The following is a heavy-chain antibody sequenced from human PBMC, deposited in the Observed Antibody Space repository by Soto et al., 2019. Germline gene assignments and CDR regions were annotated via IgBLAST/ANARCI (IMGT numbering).Heavy chain of an antibody. CDR1: GGTFSSYA. CDR3: AIGFGNYYYHGMDV. CDR2: IIPIFGTA. J-gene: IGHJ6*02. Sequence: SVKVSCRTSGGTFSSYAIIWVRQAPGQGLEWMGGIIPIFGTANYAQKFQGRVTITTDDSTSTAYMELSSLRSEDTAMYYCAIGFGNYYYHGMDVWGPGTTVTVSS. D-gene: IGHD3-16*01. V-gene: IGHV1-69*05.